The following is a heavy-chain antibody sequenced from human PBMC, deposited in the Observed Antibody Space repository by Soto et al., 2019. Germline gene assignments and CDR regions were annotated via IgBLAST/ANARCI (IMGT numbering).Heavy chain of an antibody. CDR1: GSTFGTIP. J-gene: IGHJ4*02. CDR3: VKGEYYYDSSGYYPFDY. CDR2: ISTNGGST. D-gene: IGHD3-22*01. Sequence: PGGPLSLSFSASGSTFGTIPRHWVPQAQGKGLEYVSSISTNGGSTHYADSVKGRFTISRDNSKNTQYLQMSSLRADDTAVYYCVKGEYYYDSSGYYPFDYWGQGTLVTVSS. V-gene: IGHV3-64D*06.